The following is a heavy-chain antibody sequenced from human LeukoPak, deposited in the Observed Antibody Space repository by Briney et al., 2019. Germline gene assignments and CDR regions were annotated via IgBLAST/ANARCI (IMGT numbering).Heavy chain of an antibody. CDR3: AKNRGAGSHYYYHMNV. Sequence: GGSLRLSCAGSGFIVSSNYMSWVRQAAGKGLEWVSVIYGSSRTYYADSVKGRFTISRDNSKDTLYLQLNSLRAEDTAVYYCAKNRGAGSHYYYHMNVWGKGTTVTVSS. J-gene: IGHJ6*03. CDR1: GFIVSSNY. D-gene: IGHD1-26*01. CDR2: IYGSSRT. V-gene: IGHV3-66*01.